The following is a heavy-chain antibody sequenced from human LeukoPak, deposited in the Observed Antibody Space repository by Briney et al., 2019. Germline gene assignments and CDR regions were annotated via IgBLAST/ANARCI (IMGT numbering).Heavy chain of an antibody. CDR1: GYTFTGYY. V-gene: IGHV1-2*02. D-gene: IGHD3-3*01. CDR3: ARPNHDFWSGYYTFPFDY. J-gene: IGHJ4*02. CDR2: INPNSGGT. Sequence: GASVKVSCKASGYTFTGYYMHWVRQAPGQGLEWMGWINPNSGGTNYAQKFQGRVTMTRDTSISTAYMELSRLRSDDTAVYYCARPNHDFWSGYYTFPFDYWGQGTLVTVSS.